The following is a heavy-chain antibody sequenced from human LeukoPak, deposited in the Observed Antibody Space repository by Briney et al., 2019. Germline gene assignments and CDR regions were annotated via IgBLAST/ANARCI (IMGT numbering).Heavy chain of an antibody. CDR2: IKSKTDGGTT. Sequence: PGGSLRLSCAASGFTFSNAWMSWVRQAPGKGLEWVGRIKSKTDGGTTDYAAPVEGRFTISRDDSKNTLYLQMNSLKTEDTAVYYCTSLGYCSSTSCRRGNWFGPWGQGTLVTVSS. J-gene: IGHJ5*02. V-gene: IGHV3-15*01. D-gene: IGHD2-2*01. CDR3: TSLGYCSSTSCRRGNWFGP. CDR1: GFTFSNAW.